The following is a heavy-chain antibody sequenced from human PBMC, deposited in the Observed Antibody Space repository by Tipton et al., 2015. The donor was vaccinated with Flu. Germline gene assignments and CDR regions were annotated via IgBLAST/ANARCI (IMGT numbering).Heavy chain of an antibody. Sequence: TLSLTCTVSGGSISSSSYYWGWIRQPPGKGLEWIGSIYYSGSTYYNPSLKSRVTISVDTSKNQFSLKLSSVTAADTAVYYCARETAAAWGGASDYWGQGTLVTVSS. CDR3: ARETAAAWGGASDY. J-gene: IGHJ4*02. CDR1: GGSISSSSYY. V-gene: IGHV4-39*02. D-gene: IGHD6-13*01. CDR2: IYYSGST.